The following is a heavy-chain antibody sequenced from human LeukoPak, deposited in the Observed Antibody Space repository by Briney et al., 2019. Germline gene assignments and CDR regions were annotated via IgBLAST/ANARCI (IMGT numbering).Heavy chain of an antibody. J-gene: IGHJ4*02. V-gene: IGHV1-2*02. CDR3: ARDRVGRYGGFDY. D-gene: IGHD3-16*01. Sequence: ASVKVSCKASGYTFTGYYMHWVRQAPGHGLEWMGWINPNSGGTNYAQKFQGRVTMTRDTSISTAYMELSRLRSDDTAVYYCARDRVGRYGGFDYWGQGTLVTVSS. CDR1: GYTFTGYY. CDR2: INPNSGGT.